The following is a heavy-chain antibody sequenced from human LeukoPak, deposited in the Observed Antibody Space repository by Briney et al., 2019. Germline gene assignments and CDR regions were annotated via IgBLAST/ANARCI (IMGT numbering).Heavy chain of an antibody. Sequence: SVKVSFTASGGTFSSYAISWVRQAPGQGLEWMGGIIPIFGTANYAQKFQGRVTITTDESTSTAYMELSSLRSEDTAVYYCASSKGRQLVWFDYWGQGTLVTVSS. D-gene: IGHD6-6*01. CDR1: GGTFSSYA. CDR2: IIPIFGTA. V-gene: IGHV1-69*05. CDR3: ASSKGRQLVWFDY. J-gene: IGHJ4*02.